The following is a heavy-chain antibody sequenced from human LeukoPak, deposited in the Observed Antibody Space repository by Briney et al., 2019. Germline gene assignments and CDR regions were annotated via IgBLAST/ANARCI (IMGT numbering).Heavy chain of an antibody. CDR1: GGSISSSSYY. Sequence: SETLSLTCTVSGGSISSSSYYWGWIRQPPGKGLEWIGSIYYSGSTYYNPSLKSRVTISVDTSKNQFSLKLSSVTAADTAVYYCARHFYDSSGYLYYFDYWGQGTLVTVSS. J-gene: IGHJ4*02. V-gene: IGHV4-39*01. CDR2: IYYSGST. D-gene: IGHD3-22*01. CDR3: ARHFYDSSGYLYYFDY.